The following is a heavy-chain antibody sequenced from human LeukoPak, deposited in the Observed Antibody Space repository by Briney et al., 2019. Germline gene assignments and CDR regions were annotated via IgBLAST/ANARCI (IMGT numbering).Heavy chain of an antibody. Sequence: PRGSLRLSCAASGFTSSSYWMGWVRHAPGKGRGWVANIKQAGIEKYYLDSVKGRFTISRDNAKNSLYLQMNSLRAEDTAVYYCARAGIAGAGDYWGQGTLVTVSS. D-gene: IGHD6-13*01. J-gene: IGHJ4*02. V-gene: IGHV3-7*01. CDR1: GFTSSSYW. CDR3: ARAGIAGAGDY. CDR2: IKQAGIEK.